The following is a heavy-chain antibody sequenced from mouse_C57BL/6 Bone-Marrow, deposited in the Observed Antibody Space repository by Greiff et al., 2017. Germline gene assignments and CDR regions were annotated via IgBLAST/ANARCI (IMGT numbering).Heavy chain of an antibody. CDR1: GFTFTDYY. CDR2: IRNKANGYTT. V-gene: IGHV7-3*01. J-gene: IGHJ2*01. CDR3: SRYEGYSYYFDY. Sequence: DVQLVESGGGLVQPGGSLSLSCAASGFTFTDYYMSWVRQPPGKALEWLGFIRNKANGYTTEYNASVKGRFTISRDNSQSILYLQMNALIAEDSATYYCSRYEGYSYYFDYWGQGTTLTVSS. D-gene: IGHD3-1*01.